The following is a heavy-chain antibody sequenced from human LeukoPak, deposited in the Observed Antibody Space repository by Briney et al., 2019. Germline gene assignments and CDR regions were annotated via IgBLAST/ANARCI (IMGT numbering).Heavy chain of an antibody. D-gene: IGHD6-13*01. CDR2: ISGSGGST. V-gene: IGHV3-23*01. J-gene: IGHJ4*02. Sequence: PGGSLRLSCAASGFTFSSHWMSWVRQAPGRGLEWVSVISGSGGSTYYADSVKGRFTISRDNSKNTLYLQMNSLRAEDTAVYYCAKDLVGQLGEFDYWGQGTLVTVSS. CDR3: AKDLVGQLGEFDY. CDR1: GFTFSSHW.